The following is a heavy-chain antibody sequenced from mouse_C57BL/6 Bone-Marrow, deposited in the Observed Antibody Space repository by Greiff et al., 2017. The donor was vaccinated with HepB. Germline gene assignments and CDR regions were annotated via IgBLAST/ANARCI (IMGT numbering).Heavy chain of an antibody. D-gene: IGHD2-1*01. CDR1: GYAFSSSW. CDR2: IYPGDGDT. CDR3: ARSGGNYDYFDY. Sequence: VQLQESGPELVKPGASVKISCKASGYAFSSSWMNRVKQRPGKGLEWIGRIYPGDGDTNYNGKFKGKATLTADKSSSTAYMQLSSLTSEDSAVYFCARSGGNYDYFDYWGQGTTLTVSS. V-gene: IGHV1-82*01. J-gene: IGHJ2*01.